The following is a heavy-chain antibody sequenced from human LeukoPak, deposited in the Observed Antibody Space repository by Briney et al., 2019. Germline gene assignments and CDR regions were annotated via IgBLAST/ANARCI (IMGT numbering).Heavy chain of an antibody. V-gene: IGHV7-4-1*02. D-gene: IGHD2-15*01. CDR3: ARAGVPYCSGGSCYPPGEQFDY. Sequence: ASVKVSCKASGYTFTSYAMNWVRQAPGQGLEWMGWINTNTGNPTYAQGFTGRFVFSLNTSVNTAYLQISSLKAEDTAVYYCARAGVPYCSGGSCYPPGEQFDYWGQGTLVTVSS. CDR1: GYTFTSYA. J-gene: IGHJ4*02. CDR2: INTNTGNP.